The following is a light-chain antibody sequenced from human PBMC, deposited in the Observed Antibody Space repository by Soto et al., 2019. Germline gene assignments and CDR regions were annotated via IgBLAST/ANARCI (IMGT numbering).Light chain of an antibody. Sequence: EIVLTQSPGTLSLCPGERATLSCRASQSVSSSYLAWYQQKPGQAPRLLIYGTSGRATGIPDRFSGSGSGTDFTLTISRLEPEDFAVYYCQQYGSSPPVTFGQGTRLEIK. J-gene: IGKJ5*01. CDR3: QQYGSSPPVT. CDR1: QSVSSSY. CDR2: GTS. V-gene: IGKV3-20*01.